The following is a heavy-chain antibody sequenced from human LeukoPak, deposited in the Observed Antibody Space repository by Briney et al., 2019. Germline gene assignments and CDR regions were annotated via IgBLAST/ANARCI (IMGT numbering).Heavy chain of an antibody. J-gene: IGHJ5*02. CDR2: INHSGST. V-gene: IGHV4-34*01. Sequence: SETLSLTCAVYGGSFSGYYWRWIRQPPGKGLEWSGEINHSGSTNYNPSLKSRVTISVDTSKNQFSLKLSSVTAADTAVYYCARRGGYCSSTSCLYRFDPWGQGTLVTVSS. CDR1: GGSFSGYY. CDR3: ARRGGYCSSTSCLYRFDP. D-gene: IGHD2-2*01.